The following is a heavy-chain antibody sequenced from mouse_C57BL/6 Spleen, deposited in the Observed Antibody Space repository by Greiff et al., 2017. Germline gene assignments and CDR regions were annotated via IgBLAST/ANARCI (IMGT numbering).Heavy chain of an antibody. CDR1: GYTFTSYW. D-gene: IGHD2-5*01. CDR2: IDPSDSET. CDR3: ARDYSNYDRAMDY. Sequence: QVQLQQPGAELVRPGSSVKLSCTASGYTFTSYWMHWVKQRPIQGLEWIGNIDPSDSETHYNQKFKDKATLTVDKSSSTAYMQLSSLTSEDSAVYYCARDYSNYDRAMDYWGQGTSVTVSS. V-gene: IGHV1-52*01. J-gene: IGHJ4*01.